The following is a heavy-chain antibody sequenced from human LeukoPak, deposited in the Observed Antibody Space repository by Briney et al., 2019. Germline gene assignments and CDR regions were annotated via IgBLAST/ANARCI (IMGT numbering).Heavy chain of an antibody. CDR1: GFTFSTYG. CDR2: IQYDGSDK. Sequence: GGSLRLPCAASGFTFSTYGMHWVRQAPGKGLEWVAFIQYDGSDKYYADSVKGRFTISRDNSKNTPYLQMNSLRPEDTAVYYCAKNRSGSYIDYWGQGTLVTVSS. D-gene: IGHD1-26*01. V-gene: IGHV3-30*02. CDR3: AKNRSGSYIDY. J-gene: IGHJ4*02.